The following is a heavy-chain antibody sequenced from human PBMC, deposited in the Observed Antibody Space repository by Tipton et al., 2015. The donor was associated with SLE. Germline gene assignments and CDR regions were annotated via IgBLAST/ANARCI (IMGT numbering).Heavy chain of an antibody. CDR2: ISSSSSYI. Sequence: SLRLSCAASGFTFSSYSMNWVRQAPGKGLEWVSSISSSSSYIYYADSVKGRFTTSRDNAKNSLYLQMNSLRAEDTAVYYCARGLGSTGYMDVWGKGTTVTVSS. J-gene: IGHJ6*03. CDR1: GFTFSSYS. D-gene: IGHD5-12*01. CDR3: ARGLGSTGYMDV. V-gene: IGHV3-21*01.